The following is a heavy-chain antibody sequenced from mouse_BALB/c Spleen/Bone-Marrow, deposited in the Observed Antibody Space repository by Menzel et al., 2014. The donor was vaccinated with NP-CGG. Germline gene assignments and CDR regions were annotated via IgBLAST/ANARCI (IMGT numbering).Heavy chain of an antibody. CDR1: GYTFSTYW. CDR2: ILPGSGSI. J-gene: IGHJ4*01. Sequence: VQLQQSGAELMKPGASVKISCKVTGYTFSTYWIEWVKQRPGHGLERIGEILPGSGSINYNEKFKGKATFTADTSSNTAYIQLSSLTSEDSAVYYCARAYRYGRYAMDYWGQGTSVTVSS. CDR3: ARAYRYGRYAMDY. V-gene: IGHV1-9*01. D-gene: IGHD2-14*01.